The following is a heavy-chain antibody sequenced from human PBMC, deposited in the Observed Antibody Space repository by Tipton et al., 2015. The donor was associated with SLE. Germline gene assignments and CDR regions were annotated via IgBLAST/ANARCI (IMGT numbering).Heavy chain of an antibody. CDR3: ASGDYYYYMDV. J-gene: IGHJ6*03. D-gene: IGHD3-16*01. CDR2: IYYGGST. Sequence: TLSLTCTVSGGSISSYYWSWIRQPPGKGLEWIGYIYYGGSTNYNPSLKSRVTISVDTSKQQFSLKLSSVTAADTAVYYCASGDYYYYMDVWGKGTTVTVSS. V-gene: IGHV4-59*01. CDR1: GGSISSYY.